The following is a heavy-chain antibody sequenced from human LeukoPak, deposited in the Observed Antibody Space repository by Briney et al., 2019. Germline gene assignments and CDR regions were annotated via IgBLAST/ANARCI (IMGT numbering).Heavy chain of an antibody. D-gene: IGHD1-26*01. Sequence: GGSLRVSCAASGFTFSSYAMSWVRQAPGNGLEWVSAISGSGGSTYYADSVKGRFTISRDNSKNTLYLQMNSLRAEDTAVYYCAKLTPYSGTHYWGQGTLVTVSS. J-gene: IGHJ4*02. CDR3: AKLTPYSGTHY. V-gene: IGHV3-23*01. CDR2: ISGSGGST. CDR1: GFTFSSYA.